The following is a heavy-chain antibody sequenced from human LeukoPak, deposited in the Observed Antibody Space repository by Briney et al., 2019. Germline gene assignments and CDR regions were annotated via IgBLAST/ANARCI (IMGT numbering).Heavy chain of an antibody. Sequence: SETLSLTCTVSGVSSYYWSWIRQPPGKGLEWIGYIHYSGSTNYNPSLKSRVTISMGTSKNQFSLKVTSVTAADTAMYYCATSATGSNLFTYWGQGTLVTVSS. D-gene: IGHD1-7*01. J-gene: IGHJ4*02. CDR1: GVSSYY. V-gene: IGHV4-59*01. CDR3: ATSATGSNLFTY. CDR2: IHYSGST.